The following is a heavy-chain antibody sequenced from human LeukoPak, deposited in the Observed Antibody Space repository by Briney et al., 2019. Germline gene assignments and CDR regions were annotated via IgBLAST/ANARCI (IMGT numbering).Heavy chain of an antibody. CDR3: ARGAHDSSGYYYESFDY. D-gene: IGHD3-22*01. CDR1: GFTFSSYW. V-gene: IGHV3-7*01. Sequence: PGGSLRLSCAASGFTFSSYWMSWVRQAPGKGLEWVANIKQDGGEKCYVDSVKGRFTISRDNAKNSLYLQMNSLRAEDTAVYYCARGAHDSSGYYYESFDYWGQGTLVTVSS. J-gene: IGHJ4*02. CDR2: IKQDGGEK.